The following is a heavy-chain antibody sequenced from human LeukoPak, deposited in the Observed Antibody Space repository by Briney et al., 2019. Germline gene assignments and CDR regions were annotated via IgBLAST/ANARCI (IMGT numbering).Heavy chain of an antibody. CDR2: IYYSGST. D-gene: IGHD1-7*01. V-gene: IGHV4-59*01. CDR1: GGSISSYY. Sequence: PSETLSLTCTVSGGSISSYYWSWIRQPPGKRLEWIGYIYYSGSTNYNPSLKSRVTISVDTSKNQFSLKLSSVTAADTAVYYCARGMDWNYFFDYWGQGTLVTVSS. CDR3: ARGMDWNYFFDY. J-gene: IGHJ4*02.